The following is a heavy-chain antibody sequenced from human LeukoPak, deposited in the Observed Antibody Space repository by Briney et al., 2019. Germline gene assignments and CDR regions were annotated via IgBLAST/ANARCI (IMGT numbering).Heavy chain of an antibody. D-gene: IGHD3-22*01. CDR1: GGSISSGSYY. J-gene: IGHJ4*02. V-gene: IGHV4-61*09. CDR3: ARETYYYDSSGYYYYFDY. Sequence: SETLSLTCTVSGGSISSGSYYWNWIRQPAGKGLEWIGHIYTSGSTNYNPSLKSRVTMSVDTSKNQFSLKLSSVTAADTAVYYCARETYYYDSSGYYYYFDYWGQGTLVTVSS. CDR2: IYTSGST.